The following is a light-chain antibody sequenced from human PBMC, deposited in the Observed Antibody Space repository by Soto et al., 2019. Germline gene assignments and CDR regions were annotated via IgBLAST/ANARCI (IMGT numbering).Light chain of an antibody. J-gene: IGLJ1*01. CDR3: CSYAGSFNNV. V-gene: IGLV2-11*01. CDR1: SSDVGGYYF. Sequence: QSALTQPRSVSGSPGQSVTISCTGTSSDVGGYYFVSWYQQHPGKAPKLMIYDVTKRPSGVPDRFSGSKSGNTASLTISGLQAEDEAEYYCCSYAGSFNNVFGTGTKVTVL. CDR2: DVT.